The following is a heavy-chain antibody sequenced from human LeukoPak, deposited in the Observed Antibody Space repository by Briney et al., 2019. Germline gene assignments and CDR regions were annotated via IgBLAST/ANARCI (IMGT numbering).Heavy chain of an antibody. CDR2: ISSDESST. V-gene: IGHV3-74*01. J-gene: IGHJ4*02. Sequence: GGSLRLSCAASGFTFSNYWMHWVRQAPGKGLVWVSRISSDESSTTYADSVKGRFTISRDNAKNTLYLKMNTLRAEDAAIYFCARGGFTGTSCPYFDYWGQGTLVTVSS. CDR3: ARGGFTGTSCPYFDY. CDR1: GFTFSNYW. D-gene: IGHD2-2*01.